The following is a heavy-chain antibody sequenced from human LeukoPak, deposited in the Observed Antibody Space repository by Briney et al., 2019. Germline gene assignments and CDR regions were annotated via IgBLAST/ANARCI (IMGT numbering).Heavy chain of an antibody. J-gene: IGHJ2*01. CDR3: AKDMGYGDYWYFDL. CDR2: INPNSGGT. CDR1: GYTFIDYY. V-gene: IGHV1-2*02. D-gene: IGHD4-17*01. Sequence: ASVKVSCKASGYTFIDYYIHWVRQAPGEGLEWMGWINPNSGGTNYAQKFQGRVTMTRDTSTSTAYMELSRLNSDDTAVYYCAKDMGYGDYWYFDLWGRGTLVTVSS.